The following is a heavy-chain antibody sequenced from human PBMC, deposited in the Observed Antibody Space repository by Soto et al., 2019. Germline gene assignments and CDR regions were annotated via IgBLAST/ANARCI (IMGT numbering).Heavy chain of an antibody. V-gene: IGHV1-69*01. CDR1: GGTFSSYA. Sequence: QVQLVQSGAEVKKPGSSVKVSCKASGGTFSSYAISWVRQAPGQGLEWMGGIIPIFGTANYAQKFQGRVTITADESTSPAYMELSSLRSEDTAVYYCARDRGTAAGTGYYYGMDVWGQGTTVTVSS. CDR3: ARDRGTAAGTGYYYGMDV. D-gene: IGHD6-13*01. CDR2: IIPIFGTA. J-gene: IGHJ6*02.